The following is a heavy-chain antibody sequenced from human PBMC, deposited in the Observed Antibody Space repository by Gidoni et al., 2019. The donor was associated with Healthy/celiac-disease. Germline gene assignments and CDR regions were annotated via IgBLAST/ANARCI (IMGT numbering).Heavy chain of an antibody. V-gene: IGHV4-34*01. D-gene: IGHD4-17*01. CDR3: ARGSLNQTTVTLFDY. CDR2: INHSGST. CDR1: GGSFSGYY. J-gene: IGHJ4*02. Sequence: QVQLQQWGAGLLKPSETLSLTCAVYGGSFSGYYWSWIRQPPGKGLEWIGEINHSGSTNYNPSLKSRVTISVDTSKNQFSLKLSSVTAADTAVYYCARGSLNQTTVTLFDYWGQGTLVTVSS.